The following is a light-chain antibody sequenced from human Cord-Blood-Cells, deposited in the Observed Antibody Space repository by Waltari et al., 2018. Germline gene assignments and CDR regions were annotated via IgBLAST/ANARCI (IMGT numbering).Light chain of an antibody. V-gene: IGKV1-39*01. CDR2: AAS. J-gene: IGKJ5*01. CDR3: QQSYSTPPIT. Sequence: DIQMTQSPSSLSASVGDRVTITCRASQSISSYLNWYQQKPGKAPKLLIYAASSLKSGVPSRFSGSGSGTDFTLTINSLQPEDFATYYCQQSYSTPPITFGQGTRLEIK. CDR1: QSISSY.